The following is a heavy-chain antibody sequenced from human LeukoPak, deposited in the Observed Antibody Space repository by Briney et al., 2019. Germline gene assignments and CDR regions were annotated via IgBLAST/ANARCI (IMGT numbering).Heavy chain of an antibody. CDR2: IYHSGST. CDR1: GGSISSGIW. CDR3: ARKPTTSDAFDM. Sequence: PSETLSLTCGVSGGSISSGIWWSWVRQPPGKGLEWIGEIYHSGSTNYNPSLKSRGTISVDKSKSQFSLKLTSVTAADTAIYYCARKPTTSDAFDMWGQGTMVTVSS. J-gene: IGHJ3*02. D-gene: IGHD1-26*01. V-gene: IGHV4-4*02.